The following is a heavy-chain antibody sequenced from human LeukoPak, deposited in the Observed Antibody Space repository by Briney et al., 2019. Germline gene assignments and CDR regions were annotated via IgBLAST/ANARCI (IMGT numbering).Heavy chain of an antibody. CDR2: IIPIFGTA. D-gene: IGHD2-2*01. V-gene: IGHV1-69*01. CDR1: GGTFSSYA. Sequence: SVKVSCKASGGTFSSYAISWVRQAPGQGLEWMGGIIPIFGTANYAQKFQGRVTITAVESTSTAYMELSSLRSEDTAVYYCAGYTLPSYKYCSSTSCYALSDNWFDPWGQGTLVTVSS. J-gene: IGHJ5*02. CDR3: AGYTLPSYKYCSSTSCYALSDNWFDP.